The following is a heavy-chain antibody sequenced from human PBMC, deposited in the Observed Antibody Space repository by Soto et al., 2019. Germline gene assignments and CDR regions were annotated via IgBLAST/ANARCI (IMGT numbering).Heavy chain of an antibody. CDR2: IYCNDDK. CDR1: GFSLSTSGVG. J-gene: IGHJ5*02. D-gene: IGHD6-13*01. V-gene: IGHV2-5*01. CDR3: AHRRGIAASSNWLEP. Sequence: QITLKQSGPTLVKPTQTLPLTCTFSGFSLSTSGVGVGWIRQPPVKALEWLALIYCNDDKRYSPSLKSRLTITKDTSKDQVVLTTTNMAPVDTAPYYCAHRRGIAASSNWLEPWGKGTLVTVSS.